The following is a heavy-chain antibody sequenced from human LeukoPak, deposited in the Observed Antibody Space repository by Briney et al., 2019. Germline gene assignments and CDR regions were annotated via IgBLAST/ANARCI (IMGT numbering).Heavy chain of an antibody. J-gene: IGHJ4*02. CDR2: IWYDGSNK. D-gene: IGHD3-22*01. Sequence: GGSLRLSCAASGSTFSSYGMHWVRQAPGKGLEWVAVIWYDGSNKYYADSVKGRFTISRDNSKNTLYLQMNSLRAEDTAVYYCARDRKPYYCDSSGYLYWGQGTLVTVSS. V-gene: IGHV3-33*01. CDR3: ARDRKPYYCDSSGYLY. CDR1: GSTFSSYG.